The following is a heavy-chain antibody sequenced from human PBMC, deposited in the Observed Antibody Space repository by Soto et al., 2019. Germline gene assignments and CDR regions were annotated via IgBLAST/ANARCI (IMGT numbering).Heavy chain of an antibody. CDR1: GFTFSSYG. J-gene: IGHJ6*02. CDR2: ISYDGSNK. V-gene: IGHV3-30*18. Sequence: QVQLVESGGGVVQPGRSLRLSCAASGFTFSSYGMHWVRQAPGKGLEWVAVISYDGSNKYYADSVKGRFTISRDNSKNTLYLQMNGLRAEDTAVYYCAKDGGATEPYYGMDVWGQGTTVTVSS. D-gene: IGHD1-26*01. CDR3: AKDGGATEPYYGMDV.